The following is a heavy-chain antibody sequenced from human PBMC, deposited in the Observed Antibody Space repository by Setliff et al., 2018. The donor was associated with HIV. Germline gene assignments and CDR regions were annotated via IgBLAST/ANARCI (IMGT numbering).Heavy chain of an antibody. D-gene: IGHD2-15*01. Sequence: GASVKVSCKASGGTFSSFAINWVRQAPGQGLEWMGGIIPMFGTANYAQKFHGRVKITADESTNTAYMELSSLGSEDTAVYYCALGYCSVGSCYSVDFDYWVPETLLVTVSS. CDR1: GGTFSSFA. CDR3: ALGYCSVGSCYSVDFDY. CDR2: IIPMFGTA. V-gene: IGHV1-69*13. J-gene: IGHJ4*03.